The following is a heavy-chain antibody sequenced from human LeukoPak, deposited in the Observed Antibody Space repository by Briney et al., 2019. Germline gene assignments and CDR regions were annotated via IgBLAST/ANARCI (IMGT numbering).Heavy chain of an antibody. V-gene: IGHV4-59*01. D-gene: IGHD2/OR15-2a*01. CDR3: ARGEYMTSPDY. CDR2: LYYSGST. CDR1: GGSISRYY. J-gene: IGHJ4*02. Sequence: SETLSLTCTVSGGSISRYYWNWIRQPPGKGLEWIGYLYYSGSTTYNSSPKSRVTISVDRSKNQFSLKLSSVTAADTAVYYCARGEYMTSPDYWGQGTLVAVSS.